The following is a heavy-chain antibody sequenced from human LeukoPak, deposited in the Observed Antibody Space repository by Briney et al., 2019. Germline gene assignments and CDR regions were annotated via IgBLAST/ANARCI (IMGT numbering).Heavy chain of an antibody. CDR1: GYTFTSYG. Sequence: ASVKVSCKASGYTFTSYGVSWVRQAPGQGLEWMGWISAYNGNTNYAQKLQGRVTMTTDTSTSTAYMELRSLRSDDTAVYYCARSTKYSSSWYLINWGQGTLVTVSS. CDR2: ISAYNGNT. J-gene: IGHJ4*02. CDR3: ARSTKYSSSWYLIN. D-gene: IGHD6-13*01. V-gene: IGHV1-18*01.